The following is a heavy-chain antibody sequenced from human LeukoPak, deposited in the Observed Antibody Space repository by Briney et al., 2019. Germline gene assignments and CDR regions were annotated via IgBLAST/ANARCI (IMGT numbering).Heavy chain of an antibody. CDR1: GFTVSNNY. CDR2: IYSGGST. J-gene: IGHJ4*02. V-gene: IGHV3-53*01. D-gene: IGHD3-22*01. CDR3: VKGQTTMTL. Sequence: PGGSLRLSCAASGFTVSNNYMTWVGQAPGKGLEWVSFIYSGGSTYYSDSVKGRFTISRDNSKNTLYLQMNSLRAEDTAVYYCVKGQTTMTLWGQGTLVTVSS.